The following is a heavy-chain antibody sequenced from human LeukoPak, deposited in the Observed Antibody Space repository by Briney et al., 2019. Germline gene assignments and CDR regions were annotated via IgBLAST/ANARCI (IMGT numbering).Heavy chain of an antibody. CDR3: ARGRGVLVAAGKLFDS. CDR2: INPNDAGT. J-gene: IGHJ4*02. CDR1: GYTFTDYY. V-gene: IGHV1-2*02. Sequence: ASVTLSSKSSGYTFTDYYIHWVRQAPGQGLEWMGWINPNDAGTDYAQKFQGRVTMTRDTSITTVYVELSSLRSDDTAVYYCARGRGVLVAAGKLFDSRLQRTLVTVSS. D-gene: IGHD1-26*01.